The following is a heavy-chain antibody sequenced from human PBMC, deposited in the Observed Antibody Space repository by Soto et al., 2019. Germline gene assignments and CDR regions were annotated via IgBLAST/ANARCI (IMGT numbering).Heavy chain of an antibody. Sequence: SETLSLTCTGSGGSISSYYWSWIRQPPGKGLEWIGYIYYSGSTNYNPSLKSRVTISVDTSKNQFSLKLSSVTAADTAVYYCARFFGNDVDYFDYWGQGTLVTVSS. D-gene: IGHD1-1*01. CDR3: ARFFGNDVDYFDY. CDR1: GGSISSYY. V-gene: IGHV4-59*01. J-gene: IGHJ4*02. CDR2: IYYSGST.